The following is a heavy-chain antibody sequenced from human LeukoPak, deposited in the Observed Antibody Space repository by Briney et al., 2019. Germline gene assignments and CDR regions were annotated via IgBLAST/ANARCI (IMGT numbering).Heavy chain of an antibody. CDR1: LFTLYDYA. D-gene: IGHD6-19*01. V-gene: IGHV3-9*01. CDR2: ICSNSGCI. CDR3: AKVVGSAPGYSSGPFDL. Sequence: PVGSLSLSPAPSLFTLYDYAMHAVPQAPGKGLEGVSGICSNSGCIGYADSVHGRLTLSREDAKNSLYLQMNSLSAEAAALYYCAKVVGSAPGYSSGPFDLWGRGHLVTVS. J-gene: IGHJ4*02.